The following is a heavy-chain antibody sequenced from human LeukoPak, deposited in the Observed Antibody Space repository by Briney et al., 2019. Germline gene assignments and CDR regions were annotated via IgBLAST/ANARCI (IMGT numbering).Heavy chain of an antibody. CDR1: GYTSTSYD. D-gene: IGHD2-15*01. V-gene: IGHV1-46*01. CDR3: ARDLDGGTLFDY. CDR2: INPSGGST. Sequence: ASVKVSCKASGYTSTSYDINWVRQAPGQGLEWMGIINPSGGSTSYAQKFQGRVTMTRDTSTSTVYMELSSLRSEDTAVYYCARDLDGGTLFDYWGQGTLVTVSS. J-gene: IGHJ4*02.